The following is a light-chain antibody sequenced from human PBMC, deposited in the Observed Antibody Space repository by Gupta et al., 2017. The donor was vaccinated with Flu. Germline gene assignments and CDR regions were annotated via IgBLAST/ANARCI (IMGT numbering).Light chain of an antibody. Sequence: QSVLTQPPSVSAAPGQGVTISCSGGSSNIGRNYVSWYQHLPGAVPKLLIFDNNKRPSGISDRFSGSKSGTSATLGITGLQTGDEADYYCGTWDDSRDFYVFGSGTKVTVL. V-gene: IGLV1-51*01. J-gene: IGLJ1*01. CDR2: DNN. CDR3: GTWDDSRDFYV. CDR1: SSNIGRNY.